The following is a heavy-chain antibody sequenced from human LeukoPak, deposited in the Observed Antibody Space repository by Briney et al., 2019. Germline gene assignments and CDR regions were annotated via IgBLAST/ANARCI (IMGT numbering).Heavy chain of an antibody. CDR2: VSAYADNT. J-gene: IGHJ4*02. D-gene: IGHD1-26*01. V-gene: IGHV1-18*01. Sequence: ASVKVSCKASGYNFFSYGITWVRQAPGQGLEWMGWVSAYADNTNYVQKFQGRVTMTTDTSTSTAYMELRNLRSDDTAVYYCARDCIGCHGFDSWGQGTLVTVSS. CDR3: ARDCIGCHGFDS. CDR1: GYNFFSYG.